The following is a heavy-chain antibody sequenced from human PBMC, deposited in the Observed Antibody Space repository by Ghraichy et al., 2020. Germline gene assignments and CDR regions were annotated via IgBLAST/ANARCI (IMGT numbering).Heavy chain of an antibody. Sequence: SVKVSCKASGYTFSGYYIHWVRQAPGQGLEWMGWINPNSRGTIYAQRFQGRVTVTRDTSITTAYMELSRLRYDETAIYYCAREMAAGYGLDVWGQGTTVTVSS. CDR1: GYTFSGYY. J-gene: IGHJ6*02. V-gene: IGHV1-2*02. D-gene: IGHD5-24*01. CDR2: INPNSRGT. CDR3: AREMAAGYGLDV.